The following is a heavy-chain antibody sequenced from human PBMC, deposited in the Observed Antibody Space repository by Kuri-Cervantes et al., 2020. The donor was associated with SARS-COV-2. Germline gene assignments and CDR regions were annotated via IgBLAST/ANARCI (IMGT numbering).Heavy chain of an antibody. J-gene: IGHJ4*02. CDR2: IWYDGSNK. D-gene: IGHD1-7*01. Sequence: GESLKISCAASGFTFSSYGMHWVRQAPGKGLEWVAAIWYDGSNKYYADSVKGRFTISRDNANNSLYLQMNSLRAEDTAVYYCARGLNWNYAPPYWGQGTLVTVSS. V-gene: IGHV3-33*01. CDR1: GFTFSSYG. CDR3: ARGLNWNYAPPY.